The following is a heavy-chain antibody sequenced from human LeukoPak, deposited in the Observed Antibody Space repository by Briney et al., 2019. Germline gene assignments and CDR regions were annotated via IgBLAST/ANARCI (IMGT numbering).Heavy chain of an antibody. D-gene: IGHD6-13*01. CDR3: AKSPGVSVAAADTGMFDY. CDR2: ISGSGGST. CDR1: GFTFSSYA. J-gene: IGHJ4*02. V-gene: IGHV3-23*01. Sequence: GGSLRLSCAASGFTFSSYAMSWVRQAPGKGLEWVSVISGSGGSTYYAASVKGRFTISRDNYKNTLYLQMKSLRAEDTAVYYCAKSPGVSVAAADTGMFDYWGQGTLVTVSS.